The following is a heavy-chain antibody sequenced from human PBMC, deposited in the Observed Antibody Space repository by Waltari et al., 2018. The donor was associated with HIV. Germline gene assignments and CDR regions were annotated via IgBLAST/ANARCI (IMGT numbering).Heavy chain of an antibody. Sequence: QVQLVQSGAEVKKPGASVKVSCKASGYTFSTYDINWVRQATGQGLAWMGWMNPDSSNTGDEQKVKGRVNMTRNSSIGTAYMELSSLGSDDTAVYYCSRGRHCTSTSFLLYHGMDVWGQGTAVSVSS. J-gene: IGHJ6*02. CDR2: MNPDSSNT. CDR3: SRGRHCTSTSFLLYHGMDV. V-gene: IGHV1-8*01. CDR1: GYTFSTYD. D-gene: IGHD2-2*01.